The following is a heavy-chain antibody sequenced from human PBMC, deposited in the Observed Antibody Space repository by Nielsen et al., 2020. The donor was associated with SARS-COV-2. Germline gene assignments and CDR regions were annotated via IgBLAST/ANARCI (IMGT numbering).Heavy chain of an antibody. CDR2: INFDGSST. Sequence: GESLKISCAASGFTFSTYWMHWVRHAPGKGLVWVSRINFDGSSTNYADSVKGRFTISRDNAKNTLYLQMNSLRAEDTAVYYCARWGSGSSYYFDYWGQGTLVTVSS. V-gene: IGHV3-74*01. J-gene: IGHJ4*02. D-gene: IGHD3-10*01. CDR3: ARWGSGSSYYFDY. CDR1: GFTFSTYW.